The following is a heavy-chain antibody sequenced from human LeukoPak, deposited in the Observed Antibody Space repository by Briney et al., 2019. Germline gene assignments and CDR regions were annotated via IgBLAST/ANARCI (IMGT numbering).Heavy chain of an antibody. CDR1: GVTFSSYA. CDR3: ARGGGGAHYYDSSAIFD. V-gene: IGHV3-30-3*01. CDR2: ISYDGSNK. J-gene: IGHJ4*02. D-gene: IGHD3-22*01. Sequence: PGGSLRLSCAASGVTFSSYAMHWVRQAPGKGLEWVAVISYDGSNKYYADSVRGRFTISRDNSKNTLYLQMNSLRAEDTAVYYCARGGGGAHYYDSSAIFDWGQGTLVTVSS.